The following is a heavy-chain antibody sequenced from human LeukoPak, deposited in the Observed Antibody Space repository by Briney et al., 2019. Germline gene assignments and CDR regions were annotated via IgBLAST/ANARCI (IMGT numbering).Heavy chain of an antibody. CDR3: ARDLLYSSSSLTFDY. CDR1: GVTFSSYT. V-gene: IGHV1-69*04. Sequence: SVKVSCKASGVTFSSYTISWVRQAPGQGLEWMGRIIPILGIANYAQKFQGRVTITADKSTSTAYMELSSLRSEDTAVYYCARDLLYSSSSLTFDYWGQGTLVTVSS. CDR2: IIPILGIA. D-gene: IGHD6-6*01. J-gene: IGHJ4*02.